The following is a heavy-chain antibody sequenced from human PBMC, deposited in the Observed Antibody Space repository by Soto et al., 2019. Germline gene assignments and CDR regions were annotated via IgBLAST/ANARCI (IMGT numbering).Heavy chain of an antibody. CDR3: ARDEYGDNSDLFKFDP. CDR2: IYYSGST. J-gene: IGHJ5*02. Sequence: QVQLQESGPGLVKPSQTLSLTCTVSGGSINSDDYYWNWIRQPPGKGLEWIGYIYYSGSTYYNPSLKSRVTLSVDTSKNQFSLELSSVTAADTAVYYCARDEYGDNSDLFKFDPWGQGTLVTVSS. D-gene: IGHD4-17*01. V-gene: IGHV4-30-4*01. CDR1: GGSINSDDYY.